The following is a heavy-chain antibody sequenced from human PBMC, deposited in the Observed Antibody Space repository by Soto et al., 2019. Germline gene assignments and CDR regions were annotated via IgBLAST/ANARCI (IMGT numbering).Heavy chain of an antibody. J-gene: IGHJ6*02. D-gene: IGHD3-16*01. CDR1: GFTFSSYA. Sequence: GGSLRLSCAASGFTFSSYAMHWVRQAPGKGLEWVAVISYDGSNKYYADSVKGRFTISRDNSKNTLYLQMNSLRAEDTAVYYCARDSGLRWGGMDVWGQGTTVTVSS. CDR3: ARDSGLRWGGMDV. V-gene: IGHV3-30-3*01. CDR2: ISYDGSNK.